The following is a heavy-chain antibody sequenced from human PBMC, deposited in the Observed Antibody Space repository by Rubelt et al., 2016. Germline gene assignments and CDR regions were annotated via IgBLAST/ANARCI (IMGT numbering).Heavy chain of an antibody. J-gene: IGHJ6*02. V-gene: IGHV4-39*07. CDR1: GDSISGSSYY. D-gene: IGHD4-17*01. CDR2: IYYTGTT. Sequence: QVQLQESGPGLVKPSETLSLTCTVSGDSISGSSYYWGWIRQPPGKGLEWIGSIYYTGTTYYNTSLKSRVTISVDTSKNQFPLKVNSVTAADTAVYYCSSYSQPYGYYYGMDVCGQGTTVTVSS. CDR3: SSYSQPYGYYYGMDV.